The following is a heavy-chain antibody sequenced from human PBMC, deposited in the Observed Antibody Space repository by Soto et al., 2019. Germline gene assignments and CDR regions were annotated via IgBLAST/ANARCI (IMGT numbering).Heavy chain of an antibody. CDR1: GDSISISSHY. Sequence: QLQLQESGPGLVKPSETLSLTCTVSGDSISISSHYWGWIRQPPGKGLEWIANIYYSGSTYYNPSLKSRVTISLDTSKNQVSLKLGSVTAADTAVYYCARMNIVGVLYYYMDAWSQGTTVTVSS. J-gene: IGHJ6*03. CDR2: IYYSGST. V-gene: IGHV4-39*01. D-gene: IGHD3-3*02. CDR3: ARMNIVGVLYYYMDA.